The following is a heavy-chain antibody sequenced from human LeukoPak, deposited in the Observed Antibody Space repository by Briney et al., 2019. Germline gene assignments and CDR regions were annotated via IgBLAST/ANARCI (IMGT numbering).Heavy chain of an antibody. CDR1: GFNIEGHN. D-gene: IGHD3-10*01. Sequence: GSLKLSCAASGFNIEGHNMHWVRQAPGQGLEWVSFIQHDGGRKWYVDSVKGRFTISRDNSKNTLSLQMNDLRLKDTAVYYCAKDFGSGRYAFDIWGQGTIVTVSS. J-gene: IGHJ3*02. CDR2: IQHDGGRK. CDR3: AKDFGSGRYAFDI. V-gene: IGHV3-30*02.